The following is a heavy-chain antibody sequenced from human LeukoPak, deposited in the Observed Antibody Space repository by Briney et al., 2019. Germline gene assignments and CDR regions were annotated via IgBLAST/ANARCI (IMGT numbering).Heavy chain of an antibody. V-gene: IGHV3-21*01. D-gene: IGHD1-26*01. CDR3: ARVEHYYYDMDV. Sequence: PGGSLRLSCAASGFTFSSYSMNWVRQAPGKGLEWVSSISSSSSYIYYADSVKGRFTISRDNAKNSLYLQMNSLRAEDTAVYYCARVEHYYYDMDVWGQGTTVTVSS. J-gene: IGHJ6*02. CDR2: ISSSSSYI. CDR1: GFTFSSYS.